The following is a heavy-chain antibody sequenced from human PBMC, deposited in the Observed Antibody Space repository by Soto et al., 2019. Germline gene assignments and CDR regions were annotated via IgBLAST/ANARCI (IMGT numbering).Heavy chain of an antibody. J-gene: IGHJ4*02. CDR1: GYTFTDHG. V-gene: IGHV1-18*01. Sequence: QVQLVQSGPEVKKPGASVTVSCKTSGYTFTDHGIDWVRQAPGQGLEWVGWVSSYNGNTNYAYNLKDRVIMTTDAATSTAYMELRGLRSDDTDVYYCAREVEGSYSPADFWGQGTPVTVSS. CDR3: AREVEGSYSPADF. CDR2: VSSYNGNT. D-gene: IGHD3-10*01.